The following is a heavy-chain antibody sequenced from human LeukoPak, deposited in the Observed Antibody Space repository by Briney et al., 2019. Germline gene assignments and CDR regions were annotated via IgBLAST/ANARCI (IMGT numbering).Heavy chain of an antibody. D-gene: IGHD3-3*01. CDR2: ITTSGGSA. CDR3: SRRFFEGFDY. J-gene: IGHJ4*02. Sequence: PGESLRLSCAASGFTFSSYAMSWVRRAPGKGLEWVSGITTSGGSASYADSVKGRFTISRDNAKNSLYLQMNSLRAEDTAVYYCSRRFFEGFDYWGQGTLVTVSS. V-gene: IGHV3-23*01. CDR1: GFTFSSYA.